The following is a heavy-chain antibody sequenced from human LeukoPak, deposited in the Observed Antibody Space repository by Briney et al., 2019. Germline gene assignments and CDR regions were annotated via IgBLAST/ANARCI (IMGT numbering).Heavy chain of an antibody. J-gene: IGHJ3*02. D-gene: IGHD1-20*01. CDR3: ARGGITGTTPFDI. V-gene: IGHV4-38-2*02. Sequence: PSETLSLTCTVSGYSISSGYYWGWIRQPPGQGLEWIGSIYQSGSTYYNPSLKSRVTISVDTSKNQFSLKLSSVTAADTAVYYCARGGITGTTPFDIWGQGTMVTVSS. CDR1: GYSISSGYY. CDR2: IYQSGST.